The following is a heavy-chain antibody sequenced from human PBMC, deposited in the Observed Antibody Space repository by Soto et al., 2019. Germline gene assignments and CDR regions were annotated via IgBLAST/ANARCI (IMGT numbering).Heavy chain of an antibody. Sequence: SETLSLTCTVSGGSISSYYWSWIRQPPGKGLEWIGYIYYSGSTNYNPSLKSRVTISVDTSKNQFSLKLSSVTAADTAVYYCARRYSYGFSDYFDYWGQGTLVTVS. J-gene: IGHJ4*02. CDR3: ARRYSYGFSDYFDY. CDR1: GGSISSYY. V-gene: IGHV4-59*01. D-gene: IGHD5-18*01. CDR2: IYYSGST.